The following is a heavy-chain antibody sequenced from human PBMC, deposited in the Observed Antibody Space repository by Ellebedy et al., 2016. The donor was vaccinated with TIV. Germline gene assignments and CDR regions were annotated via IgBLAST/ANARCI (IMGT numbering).Heavy chain of an antibody. CDR3: ARDVVVPAAIMYYYYMDV. J-gene: IGHJ6*03. CDR1: GFTVSSNY. V-gene: IGHV3-53*01. CDR2: IYSGGST. Sequence: GESLKISXAASGFTVSSNYMSWVRQAPGKGLVWVSVIYSGGSTYYADSVKGRFTISRGNSKNTLYLQMNSLRAEDTAVYYCARDVVVPAAIMYYYYMDVWGKGTTVTVSS. D-gene: IGHD2-2*02.